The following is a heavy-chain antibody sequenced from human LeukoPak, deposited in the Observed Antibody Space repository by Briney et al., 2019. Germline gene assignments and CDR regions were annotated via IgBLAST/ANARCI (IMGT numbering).Heavy chain of an antibody. Sequence: ASVKVSCKASGYTFTSYDINWVRQATGQGLEWMGRMDPNSGSTDSAQRFQGRVTMTRNTSISTAYMELGSLRSEDTAVYYCARGRRHYSSNSDWFDPWGQGTLVTVSS. D-gene: IGHD6-13*01. V-gene: IGHV1-8*01. CDR3: ARGRRHYSSNSDWFDP. CDR2: MDPNSGST. CDR1: GYTFTSYD. J-gene: IGHJ5*02.